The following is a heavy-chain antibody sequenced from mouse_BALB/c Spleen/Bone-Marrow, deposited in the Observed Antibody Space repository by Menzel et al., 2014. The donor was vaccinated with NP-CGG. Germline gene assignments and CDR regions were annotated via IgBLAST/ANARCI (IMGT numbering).Heavy chain of an antibody. J-gene: IGHJ4*01. V-gene: IGHV7-3*02. CDR1: GLTFTDYY. Sequence: EVKLVESGGGLVQPGGSLRLSCATSGLTFTDYYMSWVRQPPGKALEWLGFIRNKANGYTTEYSASVKGRFTISRDNSQSILYLQMNTLRAEDSATYYCARDDYYAMDYWGQGTSVTVSS. CDR2: IRNKANGYTT. CDR3: ARDDYYAMDY.